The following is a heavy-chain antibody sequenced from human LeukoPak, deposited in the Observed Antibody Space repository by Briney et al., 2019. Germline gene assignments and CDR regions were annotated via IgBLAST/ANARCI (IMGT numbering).Heavy chain of an antibody. CDR3: AIVTTDRPFDY. V-gene: IGHV3-23*01. CDR2: ISGSGDST. Sequence: PGGSLRLSCAASGFTFNSYAMSWVRQAPGKGLEWVSGISGSGDSTYYTDSVKGRFTISRDNSKNTLYLQMNSLRAEDTAVYYCAIVTTDRPFDYWGQGTLVTVSS. J-gene: IGHJ4*02. CDR1: GFTFNSYA. D-gene: IGHD4-17*01.